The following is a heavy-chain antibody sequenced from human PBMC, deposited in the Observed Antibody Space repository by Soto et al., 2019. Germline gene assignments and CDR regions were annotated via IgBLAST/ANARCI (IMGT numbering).Heavy chain of an antibody. J-gene: IGHJ4*02. Sequence: GGSLRLSCAASGFTFSSYGMHWVRQAPGKGLEWVAIISYDGSNKYYADSVKGRFTISRDNSKNTLYLQMNSLRVEDTAVFYCAKDGPPPGRYGPAPIDYWGQGTLVTVSS. CDR1: GFTFSSYG. V-gene: IGHV3-30*18. CDR3: AKDGPPPGRYGPAPIDY. D-gene: IGHD3-9*01. CDR2: ISYDGSNK.